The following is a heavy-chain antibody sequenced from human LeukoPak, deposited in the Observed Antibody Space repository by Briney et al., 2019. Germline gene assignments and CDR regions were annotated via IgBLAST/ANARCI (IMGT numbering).Heavy chain of an antibody. CDR2: IYYSGST. J-gene: IGHJ4*02. V-gene: IGHV4-31*02. D-gene: IGHD4-17*01. CDR1: GGSISSRAYY. CDR3: ARARLNGEYDRVCDS. Sequence: SETLSLTCTVSGGSISSRAYYWSWIRQHPGKGLEWIGHIYYSGSTYYNPSLKSRVTISVDTSNNQFSLRLSFVTAADTAVYYCARARLNGEYDRVCDSWDQGTLVTVSS.